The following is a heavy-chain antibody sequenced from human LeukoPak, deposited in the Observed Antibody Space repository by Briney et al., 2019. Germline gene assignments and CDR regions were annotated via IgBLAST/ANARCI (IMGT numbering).Heavy chain of an antibody. D-gene: IGHD1-26*01. CDR3: ARDDSRSSYYYYGMDV. Sequence: GGSLRLSCAASGFTFSSYAMSWVRQAPGKGLEWVSAISGSGGSTYYADSVKGRFTISRDNSKNTLYLQMNSLRAEDTAVYYCARDDSRSSYYYYGMDVWGQGTTVTVSS. CDR1: GFTFSSYA. CDR2: ISGSGGST. V-gene: IGHV3-23*01. J-gene: IGHJ6*02.